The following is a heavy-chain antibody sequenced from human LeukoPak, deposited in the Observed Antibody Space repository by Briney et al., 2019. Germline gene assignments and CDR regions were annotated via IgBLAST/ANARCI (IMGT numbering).Heavy chain of an antibody. D-gene: IGHD5-12*01. CDR1: GGSISSYY. V-gene: IGHV4-59*01. CDR2: IYYSGST. Sequence: SETLSLTCTVSGGSISSYYWSWIRRPPGKGLEWIGYIYYSGSTNYNPSLKSRVTISVDTSKNQFSLKLSSVTAADTAVYYCASSLFGYSGYDPYYFDYWGQGTLVTVSS. J-gene: IGHJ4*02. CDR3: ASSLFGYSGYDPYYFDY.